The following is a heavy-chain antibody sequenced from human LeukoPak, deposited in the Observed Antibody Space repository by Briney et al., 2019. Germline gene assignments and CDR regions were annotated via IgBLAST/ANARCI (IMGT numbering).Heavy chain of an antibody. J-gene: IGHJ4*02. D-gene: IGHD5-12*01. Sequence: SETLSLTCAVSGGPISSSNWWSWVRQPPGKGLEWIGEIYHSGSTNYYPSLKSRVTILLDKSKNQFSLRLNSVTAADTALYYCARGYDSKSTYFDYWGQGTLVTVSS. CDR3: ARGYDSKSTYFDY. V-gene: IGHV4-4*02. CDR2: IYHSGST. CDR1: GGPISSSNW.